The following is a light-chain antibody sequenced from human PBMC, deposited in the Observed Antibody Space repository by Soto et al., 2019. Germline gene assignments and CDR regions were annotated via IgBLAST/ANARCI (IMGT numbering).Light chain of an antibody. V-gene: IGLV2-11*01. CDR2: DVS. CDR3: CSYAGTFYV. Sequence: QSALTQPRSVSGSPGQSVTISCTGTSSDFGGYNYVSWYQHHPGKAPKLMIYDVSERPSGVPDRFSGSKSGNTASLTISGLQAEDEGDYFCCSYAGTFYVFGTGTKVTVL. J-gene: IGLJ1*01. CDR1: SSDFGGYNY.